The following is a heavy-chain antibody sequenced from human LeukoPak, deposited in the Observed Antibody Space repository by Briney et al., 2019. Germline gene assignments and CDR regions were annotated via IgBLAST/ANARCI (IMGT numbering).Heavy chain of an antibody. CDR3: ASTSGCSGGSCYPTWFDP. CDR2: INHSGST. V-gene: IGHV4-34*01. D-gene: IGHD2-15*01. J-gene: IGHJ5*02. Sequence: PSETLSLTCAAYGGSFSGYYWSWIRQPPGKGLEWMGEINHSGSTNYNPSLKSRVTISVDTSKNQFSLKLSSVTAADTALYYCASTSGCSGGSCYPTWFDPWGQGTLVTVSS. CDR1: GGSFSGYY.